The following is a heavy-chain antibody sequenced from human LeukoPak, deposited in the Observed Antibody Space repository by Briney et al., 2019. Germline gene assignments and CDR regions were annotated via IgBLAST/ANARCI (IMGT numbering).Heavy chain of an antibody. CDR3: AKDLRGYSSSSEPFDY. Sequence: GGSLRLSCAASGFTFSSYAISWVRQAPGKGLEWVSAISGSGGSTYYADSVKGRFTISRGNSKNTLYLQMNSLRAEDTAVYYCAKDLRGYSSSSEPFDYWGQGTLVTVSS. V-gene: IGHV3-23*01. J-gene: IGHJ4*02. CDR1: GFTFSSYA. D-gene: IGHD6-6*01. CDR2: ISGSGGST.